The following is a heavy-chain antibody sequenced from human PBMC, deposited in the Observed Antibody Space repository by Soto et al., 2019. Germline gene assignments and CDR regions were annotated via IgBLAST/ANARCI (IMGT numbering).Heavy chain of an antibody. Sequence: SETLSLTCAVSGCPIASRTYSWGWIRQPPGKTLEWIGTIYYHGNTYSNPYLKSRVTISVDTSNNQLSLKLRSVPAADTAVYYCARHDGFSSGWIFDYWGHGTLVTVSS. J-gene: IGHJ4*01. CDR3: ARHDGFSSGWIFDY. CDR1: GCPIASRTYS. CDR2: IYYHGNT. V-gene: IGHV4-39*01. D-gene: IGHD6-19*01.